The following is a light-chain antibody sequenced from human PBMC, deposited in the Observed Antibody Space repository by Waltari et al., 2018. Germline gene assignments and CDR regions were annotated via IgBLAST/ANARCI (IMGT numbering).Light chain of an antibody. V-gene: IGKV1-33*01. J-gene: IGKJ3*01. CDR2: DAS. CDR3: QQYDNLALFT. CDR1: QDISNY. Sequence: DIQMTQSPSSLSASVGDRVTITCQASQDISNYLNWYQQKPGKAPKRLIYDASNLETGVPSRFSGSGSGTEFTFTISSLQPEDIATYYCQQYDNLALFTFGPGTKVDIK.